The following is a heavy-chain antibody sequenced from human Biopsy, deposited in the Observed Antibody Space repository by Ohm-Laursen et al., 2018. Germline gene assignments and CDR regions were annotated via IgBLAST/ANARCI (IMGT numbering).Heavy chain of an antibody. J-gene: IGHJ6*02. CDR1: GFSFRDYH. Sequence: SLTPSCSSSGFSFRDYHMRWIRLAQGPGQGWVSYISGGETIYYGDSMKGRVTISRDNAKNSLYLQMHSLRAEATAVYYCARDNRWSPYSMDVWGQGTTVTVSS. V-gene: IGHV3-11*01. CDR2: ISGGETI. CDR3: ARDNRWSPYSMDV. D-gene: IGHD4-23*01.